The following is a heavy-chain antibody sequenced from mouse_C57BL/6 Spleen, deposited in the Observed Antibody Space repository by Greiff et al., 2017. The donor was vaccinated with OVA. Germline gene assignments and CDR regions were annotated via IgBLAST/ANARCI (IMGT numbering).Heavy chain of an antibody. CDR2: ISSGGDYI. V-gene: IGHV5-9-1*02. D-gene: IGHD1-1*01. Sequence: EVNVVESGEGLVKPGGSLKLSCAASGFTFSSYAMSWVRQTPEKRLEWVAYISSGGDYIYYADTVKGRFTISRDNARNTLYLQMSSLKSEDTAMYYCTRGGPYYYGSSSHYYAMDYWGQGTSVTVSS. CDR1: GFTFSSYA. CDR3: TRGGPYYYGSSSHYYAMDY. J-gene: IGHJ4*01.